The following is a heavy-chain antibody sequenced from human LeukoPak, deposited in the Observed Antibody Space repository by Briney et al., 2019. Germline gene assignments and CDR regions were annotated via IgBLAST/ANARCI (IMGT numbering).Heavy chain of an antibody. J-gene: IGHJ4*01. CDR3: TREIGGTTVHY. V-gene: IGHV4-39*07. D-gene: IGHD1-7*01. CDR2: VYSSGRT. Sequence: SETLSLICTVSGGSIRSSSYYWGWIRQPPGKGLEWIGSVYSSGRTYYNPSLTSRVTVSADTSKNQFSLKLSSVTAADTAVYYCTREIGGTTVHYWGHGMLVTVSS. CDR1: GGSIRSSSYY.